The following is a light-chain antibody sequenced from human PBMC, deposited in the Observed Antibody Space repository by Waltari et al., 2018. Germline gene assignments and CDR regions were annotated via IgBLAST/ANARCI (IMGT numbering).Light chain of an antibody. J-gene: IGKJ4*01. CDR1: RTISIY. Sequence: DIQMTQSPSSLSASVGDRVTITCRASRTISIYLNWYQQKPGKAPKLLIYTASTLQPGVPSRFSGSGSGTDFTLTINSLQPEDFATYYCQQSHSTPLTFGGGTKVEIK. V-gene: IGKV1-39*01. CDR3: QQSHSTPLT. CDR2: TAS.